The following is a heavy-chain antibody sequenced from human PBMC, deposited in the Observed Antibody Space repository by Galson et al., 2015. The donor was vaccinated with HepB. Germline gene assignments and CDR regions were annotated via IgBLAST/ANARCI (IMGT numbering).Heavy chain of an antibody. Sequence: SLRLSCAASGFTFSSYGMHWVRQAPGKGLEWVAVISYDGSNKYYADSVKGRFTISRDNSKNTLYLQMNSLRAEDTAVYYCAKAGIAVARFFDYWGQGTLVTVSS. CDR1: GFTFSSYG. CDR2: ISYDGSNK. J-gene: IGHJ4*02. V-gene: IGHV3-30*18. CDR3: AKAGIAVARFFDY. D-gene: IGHD6-19*01.